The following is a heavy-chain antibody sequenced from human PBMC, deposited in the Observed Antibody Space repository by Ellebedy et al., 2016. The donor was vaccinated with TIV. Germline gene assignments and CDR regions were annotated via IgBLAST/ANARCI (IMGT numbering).Heavy chain of an antibody. Sequence: SETLSLXCTVSGGSIDRGGFYWTCIRQHPGRSLEWLGYIYYTGSALYNPSLKSRLSISIDTSKNHFSLKLSSVTAADTALYYCARTSGTFYFDSWGQGTLVAVAS. V-gene: IGHV4-31*03. CDR3: ARTSGTFYFDS. J-gene: IGHJ4*02. D-gene: IGHD1-26*01. CDR2: IYYTGSA. CDR1: GGSIDRGGFY.